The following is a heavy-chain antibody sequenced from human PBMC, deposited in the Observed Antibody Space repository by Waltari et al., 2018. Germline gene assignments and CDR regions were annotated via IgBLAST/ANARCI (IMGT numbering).Heavy chain of an antibody. Sequence: QVQLVQSGSELKKPGASVKVSCKASGYTFTSYAMNWVRRAPGKGLGWMGRINTNTGNPTYAQGFTGRFVFSLDTSVSTAYLQISSLKAEDTAVYYCARDIYGDYVGAFDIWGQGTMVTVSS. J-gene: IGHJ3*02. D-gene: IGHD4-17*01. V-gene: IGHV7-4-1*02. CDR3: ARDIYGDYVGAFDI. CDR1: GYTFTSYA. CDR2: INTNTGNP.